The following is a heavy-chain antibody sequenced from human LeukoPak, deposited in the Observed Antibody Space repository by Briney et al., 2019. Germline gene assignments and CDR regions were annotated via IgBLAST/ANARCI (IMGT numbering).Heavy chain of an antibody. CDR1: GVSISSYY. Sequence: SETLSLTCTVSGVSISSYYWSWIRQPPGKGLEWIGCFYYSGNTNFNPSLKSRVTISVDKTKNQFSLNLMSVTAADAAVYYCSTVRPENSGSYYWDYWGQGTLVTVSS. D-gene: IGHD1-26*01. V-gene: IGHV4-59*08. J-gene: IGHJ4*02. CDR3: STVRPENSGSYYWDY. CDR2: FYYSGNT.